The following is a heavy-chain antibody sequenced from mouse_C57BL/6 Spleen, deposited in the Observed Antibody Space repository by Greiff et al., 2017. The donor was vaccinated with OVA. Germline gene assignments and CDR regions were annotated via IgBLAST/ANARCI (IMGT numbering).Heavy chain of an antibody. J-gene: IGHJ2*01. Sequence: QVQLKESGAELVKPGASVKMSCKASGYTFTTYPIEWMKQNHGKSLEWIGNFHPYNDATKYNEKFKGKATLTVEKSSSTVYLELSRLTSDDSAVYYCARSFYYGNYGGCFDYWGQGTTLTVSS. CDR2: FHPYNDAT. V-gene: IGHV1-47*01. CDR3: ARSFYYGNYGGCFDY. CDR1: GYTFTTYP. D-gene: IGHD2-1*01.